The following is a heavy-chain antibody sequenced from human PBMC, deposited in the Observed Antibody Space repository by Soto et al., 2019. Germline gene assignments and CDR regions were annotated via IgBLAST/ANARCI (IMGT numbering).Heavy chain of an antibody. CDR2: MYNTGST. D-gene: IGHD3-10*01. Sequence: PSETLSLTCTVSGGSISGSYWSWIRQPPGKGLEWIGYMYNTGSTVYNPSFKSRVTISVDTSKNQFSLKLNSVTAADTAVYYCARDRDGGHNWFDPWGQGTLVTVSS. V-gene: IGHV4-59*01. J-gene: IGHJ5*02. CDR1: GGSISGSY. CDR3: ARDRDGGHNWFDP.